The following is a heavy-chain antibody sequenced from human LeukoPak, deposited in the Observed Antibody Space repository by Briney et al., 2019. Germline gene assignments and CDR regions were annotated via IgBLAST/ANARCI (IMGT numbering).Heavy chain of an antibody. J-gene: IGHJ6*02. V-gene: IGHV4-34*01. CDR1: GGSFSGYY. D-gene: IGHD2-8*01. CDR3: ARGGTNNYYYYYGMDV. Sequence: SETLSLTCAVYGGSFSGYYWSWIRQPPAKGLEWIGEINHSGSTNYNPSLKSRVTISVDTSKNQFSLKLSSVTAADTAVYYCARGGTNNYYYYYGMDVWGQGTTVTVSS. CDR2: INHSGST.